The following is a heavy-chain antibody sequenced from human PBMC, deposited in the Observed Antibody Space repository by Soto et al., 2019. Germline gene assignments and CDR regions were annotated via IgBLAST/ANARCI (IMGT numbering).Heavy chain of an antibody. D-gene: IGHD1-7*01. Sequence: SETLSLTCTVSGGSISSGGYYWSWIRQHPGKGLEWIGYIYYSGSTYYNPSLKSRVTISVDTSKNQFSLKLSSVTAADTAVYYCARGSVSYNWNYLHSYCGMDVWGPGTTVTVSS. CDR1: GGSISSGGYY. CDR3: ARGSVSYNWNYLHSYCGMDV. J-gene: IGHJ6*02. V-gene: IGHV4-31*03. CDR2: IYYSGST.